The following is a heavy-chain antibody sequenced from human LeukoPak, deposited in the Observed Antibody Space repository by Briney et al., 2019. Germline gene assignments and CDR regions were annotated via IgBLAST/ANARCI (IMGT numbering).Heavy chain of an antibody. J-gene: IGHJ4*02. CDR1: GFSLSNARMG. CDR3: ARILYYYDSSGYSRVFDY. D-gene: IGHD3-22*01. CDR2: IFSHDEK. V-gene: IGHV2-26*01. Sequence: SGPTLMHPTETLTPTCTVSGFSLSNARMGVGWIRQPPGKALEWLAHIFSHDEKSYSTSLKSRLTISKDTSKSQVVLTMTNMDPVDTATYYCARILYYYDSSGYSRVFDYWGQGTLVTVSS.